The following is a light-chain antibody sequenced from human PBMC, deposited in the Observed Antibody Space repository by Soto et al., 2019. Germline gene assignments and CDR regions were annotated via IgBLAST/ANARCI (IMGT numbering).Light chain of an antibody. J-gene: IGKJ1*01. CDR3: QQYGSSYPWT. CDR1: QSIVSGN. Sequence: EIVLTQSPGTLSLSPGERATLSCRASQSIVSGNLAWYQQKPGQAPRLLIYGASSRATGIPDRFSGSGSGTDFTLTIRRLEPEDFAVYYCQQYGSSYPWTFGQGTKVDI. V-gene: IGKV3-20*01. CDR2: GAS.